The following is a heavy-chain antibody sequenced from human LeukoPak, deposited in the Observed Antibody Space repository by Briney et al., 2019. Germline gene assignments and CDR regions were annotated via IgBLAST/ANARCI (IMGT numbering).Heavy chain of an antibody. CDR3: ARVGAFYFGSGSYVDY. V-gene: IGHV1-2*02. D-gene: IGHD3-10*01. Sequence: ASVKVSCKASGYTFTSYYIHWVRQAPGQGLEWMGWINPNSGGTNYAQKFQGRVTMTRDTSTNTAYMELRSLRSDDTAVYYCARVGAFYFGSGSYVDYWGQGTLVTVSS. CDR1: GYTFTSYY. CDR2: INPNSGGT. J-gene: IGHJ4*02.